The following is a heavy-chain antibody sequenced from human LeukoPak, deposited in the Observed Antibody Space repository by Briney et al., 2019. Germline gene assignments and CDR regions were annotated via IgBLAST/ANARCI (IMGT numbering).Heavy chain of an antibody. CDR3: AKVGHGYSSIPLLDY. Sequence: GGSLSLSCAASGFTFSSYAMSWVRQAPGKGLEWASAISGSGGSTYYADSVKGRFTISRDNSKNTLYLQMNSLRAEDTAVYYCAKVGHGYSSIPLLDYWGQGTLVTVSS. D-gene: IGHD6-13*01. CDR1: GFTFSSYA. CDR2: ISGSGGST. J-gene: IGHJ4*02. V-gene: IGHV3-23*01.